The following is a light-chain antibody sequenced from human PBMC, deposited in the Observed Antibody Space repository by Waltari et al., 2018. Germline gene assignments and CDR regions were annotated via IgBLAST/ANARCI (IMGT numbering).Light chain of an antibody. CDR1: QSVSKY. CDR2: DAS. J-gene: IGKJ1*01. V-gene: IGKV3-20*01. CDR3: QKYVNLPAT. Sequence: EIVLTQSPGTLSWSPGERANRSCRASQSVSKYLDWYQQRPGQAPRLLIYDASIRATGIPDRFSGSGSGTDFSLTISRLEPEDFAVYYCQKYVNLPATFGQGTKVEIK.